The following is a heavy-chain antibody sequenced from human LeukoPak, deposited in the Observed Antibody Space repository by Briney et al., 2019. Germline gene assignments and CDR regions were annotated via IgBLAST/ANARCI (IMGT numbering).Heavy chain of an antibody. Sequence: GGSLRLSCAASGFTFSSYEMNWVRQAPGKELEWVSYISSSGSTIYYADSVKGRFTISRDNAKNSLYVQMNSLRAEDTAVYYFARGVPGYCSGTSCYKDYYYMDVWGKGTTVTVSS. CDR1: GFTFSSYE. D-gene: IGHD2-2*02. CDR2: ISSSGSTI. V-gene: IGHV3-48*03. CDR3: ARGVPGYCSGTSCYKDYYYMDV. J-gene: IGHJ6*03.